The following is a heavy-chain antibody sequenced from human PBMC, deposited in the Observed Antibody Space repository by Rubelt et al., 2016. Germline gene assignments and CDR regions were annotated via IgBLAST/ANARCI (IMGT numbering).Heavy chain of an antibody. CDR1: GGSISSYY. CDR3: ARETDGRNWFDP. CDR2: IYYSGST. V-gene: IGHV4-4*08. J-gene: IGHJ5*02. D-gene: IGHD1-14*01. Sequence: QVQLQESGPGLVKPSETLSLTCTVSGGSISSYYWSWIRQPPGKGLEWIGYIYYSGSTNYNPSLKSRVTISVDTSKNQFSLKLSSVTAADTAVYYCARETDGRNWFDPWGQGTLVTVSS.